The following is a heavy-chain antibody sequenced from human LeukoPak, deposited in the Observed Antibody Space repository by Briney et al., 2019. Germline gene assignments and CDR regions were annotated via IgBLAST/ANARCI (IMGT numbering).Heavy chain of an antibody. J-gene: IGHJ4*02. CDR2: IGGSGANT. CDR3: AKVRQCSGGSCYYFEY. CDR1: GFTFSSYA. D-gene: IGHD2-15*01. Sequence: GGSLRLSCAASGFTFSSYAMNWVRQAPGRGLEWVSAIGGSGANTYYADSVKGRFTISRDNSKNTLYLQMNSLRAEDTAVYYCAKVRQCSGGSCYYFEYWGQGTLVTVSS. V-gene: IGHV3-23*01.